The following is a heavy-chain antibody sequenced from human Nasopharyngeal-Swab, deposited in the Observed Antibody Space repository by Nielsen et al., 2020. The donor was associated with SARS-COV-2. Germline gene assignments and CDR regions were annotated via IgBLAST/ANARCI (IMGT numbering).Heavy chain of an antibody. CDR1: GFTFSNYW. J-gene: IGHJ3*02. CDR2: IKQDGSKK. V-gene: IGHV3-7*03. CDR3: AKAGGAFDI. Sequence: GGSLRLSCAASGFTFSNYWMSWVRQAPGKGLEWVANIKQDGSKKYYVDSVKGRFTISRDNAKNTLYLQMNSLRAEDTAVYYCAKAGGAFDIWGQGTMVTVSS. D-gene: IGHD3-16*01.